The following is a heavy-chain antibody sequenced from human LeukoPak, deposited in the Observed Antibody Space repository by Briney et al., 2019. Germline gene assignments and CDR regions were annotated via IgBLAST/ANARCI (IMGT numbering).Heavy chain of an antibody. CDR3: ARQTYYDFWSGNCNWFDP. V-gene: IGHV4-4*07. Sequence: SETLSLTCTVSGGSISSYYWSWIRQPAGKGLEWIGRIYTSGSTNYNPSLKSRVTISVDTSKNQFSLKLSSVTAADTAVYYCARQTYYDFWSGNCNWFDPWGQGTLVTVSS. CDR1: GGSISSYY. J-gene: IGHJ5*02. CDR2: IYTSGST. D-gene: IGHD3-3*01.